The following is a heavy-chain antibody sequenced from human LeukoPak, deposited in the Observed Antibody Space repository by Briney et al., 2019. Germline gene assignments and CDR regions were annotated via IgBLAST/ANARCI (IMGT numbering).Heavy chain of an antibody. CDR2: ISYDGSNK. J-gene: IGHJ4*02. D-gene: IGHD3-22*01. V-gene: IGHV3-30*04. CDR3: ARDFGEYYYDSSGSR. Sequence: PGGSLRLSCAASGFTFSSYAMHWVRQAPGKGLEWVAVISYDGSNKYYADSVKGRFTISRDNSKNTLYLQMNSLRAEDTAVYYCARDFGEYYYDSSGSRGGQGTLVTVSP. CDR1: GFTFSSYA.